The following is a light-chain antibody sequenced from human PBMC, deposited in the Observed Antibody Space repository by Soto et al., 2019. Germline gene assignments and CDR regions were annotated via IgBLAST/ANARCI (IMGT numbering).Light chain of an antibody. CDR1: QTVRNNY. CDR3: QLYGSSPPRYT. J-gene: IGKJ2*01. V-gene: IGKV3-20*01. CDR2: DAS. Sequence: EFVLTQSPGTLSLSPGERATLSCRASQTVRNNYLAWYQQKPGQAPRLLIYDASSRATGIPDRFSGGGSGTDFTLTISRLEPEDFAVYFCQLYGSSPPRYTFAQGTKLEIK.